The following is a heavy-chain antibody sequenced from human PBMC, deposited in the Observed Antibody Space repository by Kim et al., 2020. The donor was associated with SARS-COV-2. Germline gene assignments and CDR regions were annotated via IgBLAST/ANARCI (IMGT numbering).Heavy chain of an antibody. J-gene: IGHJ4*02. Sequence: DSVKGRFTISRDNSKNTLYLQMNSLRAEDTAVYYCAPSTLTAGSGYQFDYWGQGTLVTVSS. D-gene: IGHD3-22*01. CDR3: APSTLTAGSGYQFDY. V-gene: IGHV3-30*07.